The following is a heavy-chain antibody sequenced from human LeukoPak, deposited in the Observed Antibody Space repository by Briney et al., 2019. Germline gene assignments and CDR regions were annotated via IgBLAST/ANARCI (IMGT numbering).Heavy chain of an antibody. V-gene: IGHV3-30*04. CDR1: GFSFTNYA. CDR2: ISHDGSNK. D-gene: IGHD3-10*01. J-gene: IGHJ5*02. CDR3: ARQRATGWFDP. Sequence: PGRSLKLSCAVSGFSFTNYAMHWVRQAPGKGLEWVAVISHDGSNKYYADSVKGRLTLSRDTYKNTLFLQMNSLRPDDTAVYYCARQRATGWFDPWGQGTLVTVSS.